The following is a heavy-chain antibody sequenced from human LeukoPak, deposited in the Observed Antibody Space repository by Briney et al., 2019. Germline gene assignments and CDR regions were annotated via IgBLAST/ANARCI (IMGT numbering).Heavy chain of an antibody. J-gene: IGHJ4*02. D-gene: IGHD4-17*01. CDR1: GGSISSGDYY. Sequence: SETLSLTCTVSGGSISSGDYYWSWIRQPPGKGLEWIGCIYYSGSTYYNPSLKSRVTISVDTSKNQFSPKLSSVTAADTAVYYCASIPYYGQSPLFDYWGQGTLVTVSS. CDR3: ASIPYYGQSPLFDY. V-gene: IGHV4-30-4*01. CDR2: IYYSGST.